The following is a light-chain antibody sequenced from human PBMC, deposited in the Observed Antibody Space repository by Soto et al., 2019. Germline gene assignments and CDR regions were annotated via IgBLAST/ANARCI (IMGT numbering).Light chain of an antibody. CDR3: SSYAGSSND. Sequence: QPVLTHPASVSGSPGQSITISCTGTSSDVGGYDYVSWYQLHPGKAPRLMVFEVSNRPSGVPDRFSGSKSGNTASLTVSGLQAEDEADYYCSSYAGSSNDIGTGSKVTGL. V-gene: IGLV2-8*01. J-gene: IGLJ1*01. CDR2: EVS. CDR1: SSDVGGYDY.